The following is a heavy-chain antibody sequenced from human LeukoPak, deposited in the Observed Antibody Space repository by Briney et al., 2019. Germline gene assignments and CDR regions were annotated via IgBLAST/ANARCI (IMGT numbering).Heavy chain of an antibody. CDR3: ARVSRYFDWLSPGNNWFDP. V-gene: IGHV3-11*06. Sequence: NSGGSLRLSCAASGFTFSDYYMSWIRQAPGKGLEWGSYISSSSSYTNYADSVKGRFTISRDKAKNSLYLQMNSLRAEDTAVYYCARVSRYFDWLSPGNNWFDPWGQGTLVTVSS. CDR1: GFTFSDYY. J-gene: IGHJ5*02. D-gene: IGHD3-9*01. CDR2: ISSSSSYT.